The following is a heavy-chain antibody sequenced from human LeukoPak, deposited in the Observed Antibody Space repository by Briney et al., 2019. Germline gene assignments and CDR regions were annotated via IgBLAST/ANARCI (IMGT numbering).Heavy chain of an antibody. D-gene: IGHD3-22*01. J-gene: IGHJ3*02. CDR2: IDQDGSEE. V-gene: IGHV3-7*03. Sequence: GGSLRLSCPASAFTFSTYWMSWIRQAPGNGLEWVANIDQDGSEEYYVESMKGRITISRDTAKNSLYLQMNSLRVEDTAVYYLGRDYYSYSRCSWAFDIWGQGTMVTVSS. CDR1: AFTFSTYW. CDR3: GRDYYSYSRCSWAFDI.